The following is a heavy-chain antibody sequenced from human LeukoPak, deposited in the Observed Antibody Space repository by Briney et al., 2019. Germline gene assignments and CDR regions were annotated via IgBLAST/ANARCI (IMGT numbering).Heavy chain of an antibody. D-gene: IGHD1-26*01. CDR3: AREGGEYLSGPFDR. Sequence: GGSLRLSCAASGFTFSSYSMSWVRQAPGKGLEWVADIKQDGNEKYSVDSVKGRFTISRDNPKNSLYLQMNSLRVDDTAVYYCAREGGEYLSGPFDRWGQGTLVTVSS. CDR2: IKQDGNEK. J-gene: IGHJ4*02. CDR1: GFTFSSYS. V-gene: IGHV3-7*01.